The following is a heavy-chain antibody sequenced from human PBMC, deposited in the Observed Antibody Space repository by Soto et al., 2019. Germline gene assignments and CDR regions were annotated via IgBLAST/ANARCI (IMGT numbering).Heavy chain of an antibody. CDR2: IYTSGST. D-gene: IGHD6-6*01. CDR3: ARAARPTATYYYYGMDV. V-gene: IGHV4-4*07. Sequence: QVQLQESGPGLVKPSETLSLTCTVSGGSIRSYYWSWIRQPAGKGLEWIGRIYTSGSTNYNPSLKSRVTMSVDTSKNQFSLKLSSVTAADTAVYYCARAARPTATYYYYGMDVWGQGTTVTVSS. CDR1: GGSIRSYY. J-gene: IGHJ6*02.